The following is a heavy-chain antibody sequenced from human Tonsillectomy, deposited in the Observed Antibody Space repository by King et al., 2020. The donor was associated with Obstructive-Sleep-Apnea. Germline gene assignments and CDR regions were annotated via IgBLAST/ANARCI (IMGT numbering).Heavy chain of an antibody. D-gene: IGHD5-18*01. CDR1: GFTFSSYG. CDR3: AKGADVDTAMIDY. V-gene: IGHV3-30*18. Sequence: QLVQSGGGVVQPGRSLRLSCAASGFTFSSYGMHWVRQAPGKGLEWVAVISYDGSNKYYADSVKGRFTISRDNSKNTLYLQMNSLRAEDTAVYYCAKGADVDTAMIDYWGQGTLVTVSS. CDR2: ISYDGSNK. J-gene: IGHJ4*02.